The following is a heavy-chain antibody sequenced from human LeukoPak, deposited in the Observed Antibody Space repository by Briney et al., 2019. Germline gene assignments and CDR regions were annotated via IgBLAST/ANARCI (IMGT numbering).Heavy chain of an antibody. V-gene: IGHV4-31*11. CDR3: ARVGYSGYDDRGAFDI. CDR1: GGSFSGGGYY. D-gene: IGHD5-12*01. J-gene: IGHJ3*02. Sequence: PSETLSLTCAVSGGSFSGGGYYWSWVRQLPGKGLKWIGSMYYGGDTYYNPSLTSRLTISADTSKSEFSVRLSSVTAADTAVYYCARVGYSGYDDRGAFDIWGQGTMVTVSS. CDR2: MYYGGDT.